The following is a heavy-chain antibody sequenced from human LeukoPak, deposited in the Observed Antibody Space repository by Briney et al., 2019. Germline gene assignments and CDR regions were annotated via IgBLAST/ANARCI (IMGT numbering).Heavy chain of an antibody. V-gene: IGHV1-46*01. CDR1: GYTFTSYY. D-gene: IGHD3-3*01. J-gene: IGHJ5*02. CDR3: ASLIFGGENWFDP. CDR2: INPSGGST. Sequence: GASVKVSCKASGYTFTSYYMHWVRQAPGQGLEWMGIINPSGGSTSYAQRFQGRVTMTRDTSTSTVYMELSSLRSEDTAVYYCASLIFGGENWFDPWGQGTLVTVSS.